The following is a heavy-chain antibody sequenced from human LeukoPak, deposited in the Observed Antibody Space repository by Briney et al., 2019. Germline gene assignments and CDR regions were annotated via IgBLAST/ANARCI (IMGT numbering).Heavy chain of an antibody. Sequence: SETLSLTCTVSGGSISSSTYYWGWIRQPPGKGLEWIGSIYHSGSTYYNPSLKSRVTISVDTSKNQFSLKLSSVTAADTAVYYCARDSHTVTTDYWGQGTLVTVSS. CDR1: GGSISSSTYY. D-gene: IGHD4-17*01. V-gene: IGHV4-39*07. CDR3: ARDSHTVTTDY. J-gene: IGHJ4*02. CDR2: IYHSGST.